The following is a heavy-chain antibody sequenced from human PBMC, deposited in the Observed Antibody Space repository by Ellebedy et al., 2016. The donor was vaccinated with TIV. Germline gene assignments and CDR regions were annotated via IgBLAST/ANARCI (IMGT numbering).Heavy chain of an antibody. Sequence: AASVKVSCKASGYTFTGYYMHWVRQAPGQGLEWMGWINPNIGDTNYAQKFQGRVTMTRDTSISTAYMELSRLRSDDTAVYYCARVDGYSSSWYPSKNWFDPWGQGTLVTVSS. CDR3: ARVDGYSSSWYPSKNWFDP. CDR1: GYTFTGYY. J-gene: IGHJ5*02. CDR2: INPNIGDT. V-gene: IGHV1-2*02. D-gene: IGHD6-13*01.